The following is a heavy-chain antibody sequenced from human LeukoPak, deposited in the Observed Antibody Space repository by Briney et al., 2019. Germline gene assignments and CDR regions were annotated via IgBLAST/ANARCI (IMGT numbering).Heavy chain of an antibody. Sequence: AGGSLRLSCAASGFTVSSNYMSWVRQAPGKGLEWVSVIYSGGSTYYADSVKGRFTISRDNSKNTLYLQMNSLRAEDTAVYYCARDIVATNLDYWGQGTLVTVSS. V-gene: IGHV3-66*01. D-gene: IGHD5-12*01. CDR2: IYSGGST. CDR1: GFTVSSNY. CDR3: ARDIVATNLDY. J-gene: IGHJ4*02.